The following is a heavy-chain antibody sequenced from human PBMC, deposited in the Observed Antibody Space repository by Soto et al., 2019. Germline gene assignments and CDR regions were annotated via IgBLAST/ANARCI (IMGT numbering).Heavy chain of an antibody. D-gene: IGHD2-2*02. CDR1: GGSVSSGRYY. V-gene: IGHV4-61*01. Sequence: PSETLSLTCTVSGGSVSSGRYYWSWIRQPPGKALEWIGYIYYTGTTNYNPSLKSRVIISVDTSKNQFSLKLSSVTAADTAVYYCAREKVKIVVVPAAIEGPSGDAFDIWGQGTMVTVSS. J-gene: IGHJ3*02. CDR2: IYYTGTT. CDR3: AREKVKIVVVPAAIEGPSGDAFDI.